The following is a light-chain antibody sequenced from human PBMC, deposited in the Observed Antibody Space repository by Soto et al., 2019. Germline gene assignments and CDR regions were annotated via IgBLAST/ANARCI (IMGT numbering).Light chain of an antibody. CDR1: QTLRNNY. CDR3: QQYNNWPIT. CDR2: DAS. Sequence: ELVLTQSPRTLSLSPGERATLSCRASQTLRNNYLAWYQQKPGQAPRLLIYDASSRPTGIPDRFSGSGSGTEFALTISSLQSEDFAVYYCQQYNNWPITFGQGTRLEIK. V-gene: IGKV3D-20*02. J-gene: IGKJ5*01.